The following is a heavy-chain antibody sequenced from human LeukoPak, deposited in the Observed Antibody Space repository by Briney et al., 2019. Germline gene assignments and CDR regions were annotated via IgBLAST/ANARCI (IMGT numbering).Heavy chain of an antibody. J-gene: IGHJ4*02. D-gene: IGHD3-10*01. Sequence: PGVSLRLSCAASGFTISTYGMSWVRQAPGKGLEWVSSISGGTTCYADSVKGRFTISRDNSKNTVSLQMNSLRAEDTAVYYCAKSVYHSGNYWGQGTLVTVSS. CDR2: ISGGTT. CDR1: GFTISTYG. V-gene: IGHV3-23*01. CDR3: AKSVYHSGNY.